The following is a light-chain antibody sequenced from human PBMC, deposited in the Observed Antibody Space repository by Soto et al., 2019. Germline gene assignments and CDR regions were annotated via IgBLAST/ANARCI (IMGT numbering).Light chain of an antibody. CDR3: QQTSSAPFT. J-gene: IGKJ3*01. CDR1: QNINTY. V-gene: IGKV1-39*01. CDR2: DAA. Sequence: DIQMTQSPYSLSAPVGDRVTIACRASQNINTYLNWYQQKPGKAPKLLIFDAARLQNGVPSMFSGGGSRTDFTLTITSLQPEDFATYYCQQTSSAPFTFGPGTKVDIK.